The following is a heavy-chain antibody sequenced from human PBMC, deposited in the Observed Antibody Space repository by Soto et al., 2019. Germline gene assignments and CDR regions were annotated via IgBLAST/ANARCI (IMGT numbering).Heavy chain of an antibody. J-gene: IGHJ3*02. V-gene: IGHV1-69*06. D-gene: IGHD3-10*01. CDR1: GCTFSSYA. CDR3: ATPRVGIMDAFDI. Sequence: SVKVSFKASGCTFSSYAISWVRQAPGQGLEWMGGIIPIFGTANYAQKFQGRVTITADKSTSTAYMELSSLRSEDTAVYYCATPRVGIMDAFDIWGQGTLVSVSS. CDR2: IIPIFGTA.